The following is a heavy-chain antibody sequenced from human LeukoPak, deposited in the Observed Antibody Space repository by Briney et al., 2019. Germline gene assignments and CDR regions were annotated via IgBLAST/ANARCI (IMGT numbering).Heavy chain of an antibody. CDR3: ARGVRGRKWYYFDS. D-gene: IGHD2-15*01. J-gene: IGHJ4*02. CDR1: GDSITSGDYY. V-gene: IGHV4-30-4*01. Sequence: SETLSLTCSVSGDSITSGDYYWTWIRQSPGEGLEWLGYIYHSGSTLYHPSLESRLSLSVDTSKNQFSLTLTSVTAADSAVFYCARGVRGRKWYYFDSWGRGTQVTVSS. CDR2: IYHSGST.